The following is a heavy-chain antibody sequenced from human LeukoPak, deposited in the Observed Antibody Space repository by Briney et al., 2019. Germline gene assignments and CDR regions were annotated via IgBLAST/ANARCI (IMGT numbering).Heavy chain of an antibody. V-gene: IGHV4-59*08. J-gene: IGHJ4*02. CDR2: IYYSGST. CDR1: GVSISSYY. D-gene: IGHD2-15*01. Sequence: KASETLSLTCSVSGVSISSYYWSWIRQPPGKGLEWIGNIYYSGSTDSDPSLKSRVTISVDTSKNQISLKLSSVTAADTAVYYRARTYCRGGSCHFDYWGQGTLVTVSS. CDR3: ARTYCRGGSCHFDY.